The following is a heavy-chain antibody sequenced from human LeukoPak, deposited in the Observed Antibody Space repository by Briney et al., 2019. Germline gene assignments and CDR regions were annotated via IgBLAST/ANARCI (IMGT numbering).Heavy chain of an antibody. CDR2: IRYDGSNE. CDR3: AKDTYSGSNGYYVFDY. Sequence: PGGSLRLSCAVSGFTFSTYGIHWVRQAPGKGLEWVAFIRYDGSNEHYADSVKGRFTISRDNSKNTLYLQMNSLRAEDTAVYYCAKDTYSGSNGYYVFDYWGQGTLVTVSS. CDR1: GFTFSTYG. D-gene: IGHD3-22*01. V-gene: IGHV3-30*02. J-gene: IGHJ4*02.